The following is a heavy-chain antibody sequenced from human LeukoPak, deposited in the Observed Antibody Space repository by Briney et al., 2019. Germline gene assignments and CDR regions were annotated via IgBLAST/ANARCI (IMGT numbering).Heavy chain of an antibody. Sequence: SETLSLTCTVSGGSISSYYWSWIRQPPGKGLEWIGSIYYSGSTYYNPSLKSRVTISVDTSKNQFSLKLSSVTAADTAVYYCARPAIAARRADAFDIWGQGTMVTVSS. CDR1: GGSISSYY. CDR3: ARPAIAARRADAFDI. D-gene: IGHD6-6*01. CDR2: IYYSGST. J-gene: IGHJ3*02. V-gene: IGHV4-39*01.